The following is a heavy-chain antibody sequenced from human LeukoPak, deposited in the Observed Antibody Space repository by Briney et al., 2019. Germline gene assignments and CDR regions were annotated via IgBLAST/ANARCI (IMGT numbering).Heavy chain of an antibody. CDR3: ARDTVSGSYDY. J-gene: IGHJ4*02. CDR2: IYYSGST. V-gene: IGHV4-59*01. D-gene: IGHD1-26*01. CDR1: GGSISSYY. Sequence: TSETLSLTCTVSGGSISSYYWNWIRQPPGKGLEWIGYIYYSGSTNYNPSLKSRVTISVDTSKNQFSLKLSSVTAADTAVYYCARDTVSGSYDYWGQGTLVTVSS.